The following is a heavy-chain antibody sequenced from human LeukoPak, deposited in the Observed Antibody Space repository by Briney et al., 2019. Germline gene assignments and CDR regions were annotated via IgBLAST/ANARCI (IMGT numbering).Heavy chain of an antibody. CDR3: ARDDKGLAFHPTYSSSWEFDY. CDR1: GYTFTGYY. D-gene: IGHD6-13*01. Sequence: ASVKVSCKASGYTFTGYYMHWVRQAPGQGLEWMGWINPNSGGTNYAQKFQGRVTMIRDTSISTAYMELSRLRSDDTAVYYCARDDKGLAFHPTYSSSWEFDYWGQGTLVTVSS. CDR2: INPNSGGT. J-gene: IGHJ4*02. V-gene: IGHV1-2*02.